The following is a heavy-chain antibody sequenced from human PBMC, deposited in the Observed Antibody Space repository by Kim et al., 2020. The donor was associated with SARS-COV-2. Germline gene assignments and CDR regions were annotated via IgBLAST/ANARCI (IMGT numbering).Heavy chain of an antibody. CDR2: ISGGSHII. Sequence: GGSLRLSCAASGFTFSGYSMNWVRQAPGKGLEWVSFISGGSHIIQYADSVKGRFTISRDNAKNSLYLQMNSLRDDDTAVYYCVRETAPIDYWGQGTLVTV. CDR3: VRETAPIDY. V-gene: IGHV3-48*02. CDR1: GFTFSGYS. J-gene: IGHJ4*02.